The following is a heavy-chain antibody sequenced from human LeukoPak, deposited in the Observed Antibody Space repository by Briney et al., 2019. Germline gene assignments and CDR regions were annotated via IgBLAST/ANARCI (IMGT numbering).Heavy chain of an antibody. Sequence: SVKVSCKASGGTFSSYAISWVRQAPGQGLEWMGRIIPILGIANYAQKFQGRVTITADKSTSTAYMELSSLRSEDTAVYYCARAAGSTHDAFDIWGQGTMVTVSS. CDR3: ARAAGSTHDAFDI. CDR1: GGTFSSYA. D-gene: IGHD2-2*01. J-gene: IGHJ3*02. V-gene: IGHV1-69*04. CDR2: IIPILGIA.